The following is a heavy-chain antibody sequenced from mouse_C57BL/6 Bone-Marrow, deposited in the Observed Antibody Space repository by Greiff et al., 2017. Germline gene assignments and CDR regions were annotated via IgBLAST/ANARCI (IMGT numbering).Heavy chain of an antibody. CDR1: GFSFNTYA. CDR3: VRNYGSSSFDY. V-gene: IGHV10-1*01. Sequence: EVKLVESGGGLVQPKGSLKLSCAASGFSFNTYAMNWVRQAPGKGLEWVARIRSKSNNYATYYADSVKDRFTISRDDSESMLYLQMNNLKTEDTAMYYCVRNYGSSSFDYWGQGTTLTVSS. J-gene: IGHJ2*01. D-gene: IGHD1-1*01. CDR2: IRSKSNNYAT.